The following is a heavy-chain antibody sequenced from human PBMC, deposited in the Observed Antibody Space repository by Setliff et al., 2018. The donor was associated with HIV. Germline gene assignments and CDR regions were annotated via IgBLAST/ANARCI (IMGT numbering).Heavy chain of an antibody. Sequence: PGGSLRLSCVASGFTFSTFAMHWVRQAPGKGLEWVSVIPYDASRISYADSVKGRFTISRDNSKNTLYLQRNSLRAEDMAVYYCAKGALGYCSGTICYPFDYWAQGTLVTVSS. CDR2: IPYDASRI. CDR1: GFTFSTFA. D-gene: IGHD2-15*01. J-gene: IGHJ4*02. V-gene: IGHV3-30*07. CDR3: AKGALGYCSGTICYPFDY.